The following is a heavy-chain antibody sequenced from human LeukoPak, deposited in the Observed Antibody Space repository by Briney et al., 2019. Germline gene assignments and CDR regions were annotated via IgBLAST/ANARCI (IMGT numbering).Heavy chain of an antibody. D-gene: IGHD3-16*01. J-gene: IGHJ2*01. CDR2: IIPIFGTA. CDR3: ARVSVWINWYFDL. CDR1: GGTFSSYA. V-gene: IGHV1-69*13. Sequence: AAVKVSCKASGGTFSSYAISWVRQAPGQGLEWMGGIIPIFGTANYAQKFQGRVTITADESTSTAYMELSSLRSEDTAVYYCARVSVWINWYFDLWGRGTLVPVSS.